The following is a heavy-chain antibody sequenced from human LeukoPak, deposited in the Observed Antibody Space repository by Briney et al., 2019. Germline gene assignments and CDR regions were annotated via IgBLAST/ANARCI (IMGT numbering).Heavy chain of an antibody. CDR3: ARGLTIFGVVNDAFDF. Sequence: GGSPRLSCAASGFTFSNYWMHWVRHAPGKGLVWVSLINSDGSSTIYADSVKGRFTISRDNAKNTLYLQMNSLRAEDTAVYYCARGLTIFGVVNDAFDFWGQGTMVTVSS. D-gene: IGHD3-3*01. CDR2: INSDGSST. J-gene: IGHJ3*01. V-gene: IGHV3-74*01. CDR1: GFTFSNYW.